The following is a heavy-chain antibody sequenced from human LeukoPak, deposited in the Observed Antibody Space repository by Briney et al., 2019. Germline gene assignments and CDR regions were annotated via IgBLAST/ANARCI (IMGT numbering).Heavy chain of an antibody. Sequence: PGGSLRLSCAASGFTFSNAGMSWVRQAPGKGLEWVGRIKSKTDGGTTDYAAPVKGRFTISRDNSKNTLYLQMNSLRAEDTAVYYCARPSLYYYDTSGYYRYWYFDLWGRGTLVTVSS. CDR1: GFTFSNAG. CDR2: IKSKTDGGTT. CDR3: ARPSLYYYDTSGYYRYWYFDL. V-gene: IGHV3-15*01. J-gene: IGHJ2*01. D-gene: IGHD3-22*01.